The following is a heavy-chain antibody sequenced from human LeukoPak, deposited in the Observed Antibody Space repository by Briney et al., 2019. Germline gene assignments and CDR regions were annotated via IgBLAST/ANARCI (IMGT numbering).Heavy chain of an antibody. V-gene: IGHV3-30-3*01. Sequence: GRALTLSCAASGFTFSSYAMHWVRQAPGKGLAGVAVISYDGSNKYYADSVKGRFTISRDNSKNTLYLQMNSLRAEDTAVYYCAREGDFMTTVPTAGAYYYGMDVWGQGTTVTVSS. CDR2: ISYDGSNK. D-gene: IGHD4-17*01. CDR3: AREGDFMTTVPTAGAYYYGMDV. CDR1: GFTFSSYA. J-gene: IGHJ6*02.